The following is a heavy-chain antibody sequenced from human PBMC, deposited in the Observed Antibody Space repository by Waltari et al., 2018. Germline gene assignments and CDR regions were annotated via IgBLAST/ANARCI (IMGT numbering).Heavy chain of an antibody. V-gene: IGHV4-39*02. Sequence: QLQLQESGPGLGKPSETLSLTCIVSGGSITSNRHYWAWIRQPPGQGLEWIGTMSYNGATSRSPSLKSRVTVSRDTSKNHLSRKLGSVTAADTAVYYCATYIGASIGTAAFDVWGQGTMVTVSS. J-gene: IGHJ3*01. CDR3: ATYIGASIGTAAFDV. CDR1: GGSITSNRHY. D-gene: IGHD5-12*01. CDR2: MSYNGAT.